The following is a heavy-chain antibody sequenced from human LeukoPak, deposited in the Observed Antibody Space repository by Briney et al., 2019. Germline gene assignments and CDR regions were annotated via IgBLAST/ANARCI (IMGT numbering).Heavy chain of an antibody. D-gene: IGHD6-13*01. J-gene: IGHJ4*02. CDR3: ASGDSSSWTRTDY. CDR1: GYSFTSYC. Sequence: GESLKISCKGSGYSFTSYCIGWVRQMPGKGLEWMGIIYPGDSDTRYSPSFQGQVTISADKSISTAYLQWSSLKASDTAMYYCASGDSSSWTRTDYWGQGTLVTVSS. V-gene: IGHV5-51*01. CDR2: IYPGDSDT.